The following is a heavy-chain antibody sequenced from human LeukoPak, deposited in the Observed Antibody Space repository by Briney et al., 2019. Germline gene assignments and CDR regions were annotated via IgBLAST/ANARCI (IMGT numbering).Heavy chain of an antibody. CDR1: GGTFISYA. Sequence: SVKVSCKASGGTFISYAISSVRQAPGQGLEWRGGIIPIFGTANYAQKFQGRVTTTADESTSRAYMEVSSLRSEDTAVYYCARIRITVSYGMYVWGKGTTVTVSS. CDR3: ARIRITVSYGMYV. V-gene: IGHV1-69*13. D-gene: IGHD3-10*01. J-gene: IGHJ6*04. CDR2: IIPIFGTA.